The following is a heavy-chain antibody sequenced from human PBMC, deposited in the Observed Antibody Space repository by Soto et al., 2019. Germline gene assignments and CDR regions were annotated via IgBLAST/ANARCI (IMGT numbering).Heavy chain of an antibody. CDR2: IYSGGGT. CDR3: ARRGYCTGGICYAIYGLDI. Sequence: EEQLVESGGGLVQPGGSLRLSCPASGFTVSTTNMSWVRQAPRNGLEWDSLIYSGGGTHYADSVKGRFTISRDDSKNTLFLQMNSLRAEDTAVYYCARRGYCTGGICYAIYGLDIWGQGTMVTVSS. J-gene: IGHJ3*02. V-gene: IGHV3-66*01. CDR1: GFTVSTTN. D-gene: IGHD2-15*01.